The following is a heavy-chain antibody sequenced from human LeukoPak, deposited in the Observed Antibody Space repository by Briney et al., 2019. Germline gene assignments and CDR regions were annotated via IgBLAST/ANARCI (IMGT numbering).Heavy chain of an antibody. J-gene: IGHJ4*02. CDR2: INPSGGST. D-gene: IGHD6-19*01. Sequence: ASVKVSCKASGYTFTSYYMHWVRQAPGQGLEWMGIINPSGGSTSYAQKFQGRVTMTRYMSTSTVYMELSSLRSEDTAVYYCARAEQWLVRVLGYWGQGTLVTVSS. V-gene: IGHV1-46*01. CDR3: ARAEQWLVRVLGY. CDR1: GYTFTSYY.